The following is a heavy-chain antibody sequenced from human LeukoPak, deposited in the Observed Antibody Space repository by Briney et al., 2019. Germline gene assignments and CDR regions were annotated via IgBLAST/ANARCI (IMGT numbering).Heavy chain of an antibody. CDR1: GGTFSSYA. D-gene: IGHD6-13*01. CDR2: IIPIFGTA. V-gene: IGHV1-69*13. J-gene: IGHJ6*02. CDR3: ARASRQQLVRPHYYGMDV. Sequence: SVKVSCKASGGTFSSYAISWVRQAPGQGLEWMGGIIPIFGTANYAQKFQGRVTITADESTSTAYMELSSLRSEDTAVYYCARASRQQLVRPHYYGMDVWGQGTTVTVSS.